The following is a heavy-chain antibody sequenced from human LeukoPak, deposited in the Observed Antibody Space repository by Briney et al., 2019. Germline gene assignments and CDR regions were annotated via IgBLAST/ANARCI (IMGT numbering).Heavy chain of an antibody. D-gene: IGHD2/OR15-2a*01. V-gene: IGHV4-34*01. CDR3: AGKPNALYYFDK. J-gene: IGHJ4*02. CDR1: GGSFSGYY. CDR2: IHYSGIT. Sequence: PSETLSLTCAVYGGSFSGYYWSWIRQPPGKGLEWIGYIHYSGITYYNPSLKSRVSMSVDTSKHQFSLNLNSVTAADTAVYYCAGKPNALYYFDKWGQGSLVTVSS.